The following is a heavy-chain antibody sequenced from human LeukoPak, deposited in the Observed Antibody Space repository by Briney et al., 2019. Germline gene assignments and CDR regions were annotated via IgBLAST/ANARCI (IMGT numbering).Heavy chain of an antibody. CDR2: LNQDGSEK. CDR3: ARFGVPDSSGTSFQH. Sequence: PGGSLRLSCAASGFTFNGYWMSWVRQAPGKGLEWVANLNQDGSEKYYVDSVRGRFTISRDNAKNSLYLQMNTLRAEDTAVYYCARFGVPDSSGTSFQHWGQGTLSPSPQ. CDR1: GFTFNGYW. D-gene: IGHD3-22*01. V-gene: IGHV3-7*01. J-gene: IGHJ1*01.